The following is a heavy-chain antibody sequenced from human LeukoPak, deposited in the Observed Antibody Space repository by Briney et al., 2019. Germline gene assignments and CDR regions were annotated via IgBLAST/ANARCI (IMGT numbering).Heavy chain of an antibody. D-gene: IGHD1-1*01. J-gene: IGHJ2*01. CDR2: MNPNSGNT. V-gene: IGHV1-8*01. CDR3: ASSTGTTDYWYFDL. CDR1: GYTFTSYD. Sequence: ASVKVSCKASGYTFTSYDINWVRQATGQGLEWMGWMNPNSGNTGYAQKFQGRVTITRDRSMSTAYMELSSLRSEDTAMYHCASSTGTTDYWYFDLWGRGTLVTVSS.